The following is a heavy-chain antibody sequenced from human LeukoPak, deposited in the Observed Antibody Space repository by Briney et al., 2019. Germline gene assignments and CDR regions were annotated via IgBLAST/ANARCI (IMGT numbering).Heavy chain of an antibody. CDR1: GFTFGDYA. Sequence: GGSLRLSCTASGFTFGDYAMSWVRQAPGKGLEWVGFIRSKAYGGTTEYAASVKGRFTISRDDTKSIAYLQMNSLKTEDTAVYYCTRELLWDIVVVPAAFDYWGQGTLVTVSS. D-gene: IGHD2-2*01. CDR3: TRELLWDIVVVPAAFDY. V-gene: IGHV3-49*04. J-gene: IGHJ4*02. CDR2: IRSKAYGGTT.